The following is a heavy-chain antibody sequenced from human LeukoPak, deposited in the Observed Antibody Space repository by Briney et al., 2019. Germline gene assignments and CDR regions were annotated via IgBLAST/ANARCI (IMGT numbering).Heavy chain of an antibody. CDR3: AGGYGWTTNY. D-gene: IGHD3-10*01. CDR1: GFTSSSYW. J-gene: IGHJ4*02. V-gene: IGHV3-7*04. CDR2: IKEDGSEK. Sequence: PGGSLRLSCAASGFTSSSYWMSWVRQAPGKGLEWVANIKEDGSEKNYVDSLKGRFTISRDNAKNSLYLQMNSLRVEDTAVYYCAGGYGWTTNYWGQGALVTVSS.